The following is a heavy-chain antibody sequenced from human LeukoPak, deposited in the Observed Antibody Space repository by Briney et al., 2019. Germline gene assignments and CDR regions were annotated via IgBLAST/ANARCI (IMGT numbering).Heavy chain of an antibody. V-gene: IGHV3-66*01. CDR1: GFTVSSNY. J-gene: IGHJ4*02. Sequence: GGSLRLSCAASGFTVSSNYMSWVRQAPGKGLEWVSVIYSGGSTYYADSVKGRFAISRDNSKNTLYLQMNSLRAEDTAVYYCARVYGSWYYDYWGQGTLVTVSS. CDR3: ARVYGSWYYDY. CDR2: IYSGGST. D-gene: IGHD6-13*01.